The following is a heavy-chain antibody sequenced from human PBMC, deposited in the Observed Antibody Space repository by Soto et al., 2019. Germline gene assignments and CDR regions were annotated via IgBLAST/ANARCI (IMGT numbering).Heavy chain of an antibody. Sequence: ASGKVSCKASGYTFTGYYMHWVRQAPGQGLEWMGWINPNSGGTNYAQKFQGRVTMTRDTSISTAYMELSRLRSDDTAVYYCARDRSIGYCSSTSCLNWFDPWGQGTLVTVSS. D-gene: IGHD2-2*01. V-gene: IGHV1-2*02. CDR3: ARDRSIGYCSSTSCLNWFDP. CDR2: INPNSGGT. J-gene: IGHJ5*02. CDR1: GYTFTGYY.